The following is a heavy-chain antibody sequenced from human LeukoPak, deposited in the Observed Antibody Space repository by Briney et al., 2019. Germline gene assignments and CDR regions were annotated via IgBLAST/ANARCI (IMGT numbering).Heavy chain of an antibody. J-gene: IGHJ6*03. CDR2: ISGSGGST. CDR1: GFTFSSYG. CDR3: AKDREDIVVVVAATDYYYMDV. Sequence: GGSLRLSCAASGFTFSSYGMHWVRQAPGKGLEWVSAISGSGGSTYYADSVKGRFTISRDNSKNTLYLQMNSLRAEDTAVYYCAKDREDIVVVVAATDYYYMDVWGKGTTVTVSS. D-gene: IGHD2-15*01. V-gene: IGHV3-23*01.